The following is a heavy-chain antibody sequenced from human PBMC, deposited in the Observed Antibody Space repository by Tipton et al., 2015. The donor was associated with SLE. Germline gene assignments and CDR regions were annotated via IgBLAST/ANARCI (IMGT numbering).Heavy chain of an antibody. CDR2: INHSGST. J-gene: IGHJ5*02. Sequence: TLSLTCAVYGGSFSGYYWSWIRQPPGKGLEWIGEINHSGSTNYNPSLKSRVTISVDTSKNQFSLKLSSVTAADTAVYYCARLGIGYCSGGSSYFNWFDPWGQGTLVTVSS. CDR1: GGSFSGYY. CDR3: ARLGIGYCSGGSSYFNWFDP. V-gene: IGHV4-34*01. D-gene: IGHD2-15*01.